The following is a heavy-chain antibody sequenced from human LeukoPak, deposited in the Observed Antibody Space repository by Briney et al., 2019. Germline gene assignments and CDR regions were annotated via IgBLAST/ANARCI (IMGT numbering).Heavy chain of an antibody. J-gene: IGHJ6*03. V-gene: IGHV6-1*01. D-gene: IGHD3-16*02. CDR1: GDSVSSNSAA. CDR3: ASTIMITFGGVIAQRGYYMDV. Sequence: SQTLSLTCAISGDSVSSNSAAWNWIRQSPSRGLEWLGRTYYRSKWYNDYAVSVKSRITINPDTSKNQSSLQLNSVTPEDTAVYYCASTIMITFGGVIAQRGYYMDVWGKGTTVTVSS. CDR2: TYYRSKWYN.